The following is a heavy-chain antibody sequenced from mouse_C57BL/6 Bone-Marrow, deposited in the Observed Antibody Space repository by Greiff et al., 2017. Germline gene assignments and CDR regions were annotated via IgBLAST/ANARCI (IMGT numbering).Heavy chain of an antibody. CDR2: IYPRSGNT. CDR1: GYTFTSYG. V-gene: IGHV1-81*01. Sequence: VQLQQSGDELARPGASVKLSCKASGYTFTSYGISWVKQRTGQGLEWIGEIYPRSGNTYYNEKFKGKATLTADKSSSTAYMELRSLTSEDSAVYFYARGDYSNYWFAYWGQGTLVTVSA. D-gene: IGHD2-5*01. CDR3: ARGDYSNYWFAY. J-gene: IGHJ3*01.